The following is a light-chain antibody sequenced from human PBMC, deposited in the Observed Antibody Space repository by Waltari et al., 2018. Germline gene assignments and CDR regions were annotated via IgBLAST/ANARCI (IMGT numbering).Light chain of an antibody. CDR1: RDIRNY. J-gene: IGKJ4*01. V-gene: IGKV1-9*01. CDR2: AAS. CDR3: QQPPGT. Sequence: DIQLTQSPSFLSASVGDRVTFTCRASRDIRNYLAWYQQKSGKAPKLLIFAASTLQSGVPSRFSGSGSRTEFTLTISSLQPEDLATYYCQQPPGTFGGGTKVEIK.